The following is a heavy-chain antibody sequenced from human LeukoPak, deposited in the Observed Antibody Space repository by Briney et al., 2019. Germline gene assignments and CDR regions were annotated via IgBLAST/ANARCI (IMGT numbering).Heavy chain of an antibody. J-gene: IGHJ4*02. D-gene: IGHD7-27*01. Sequence: GASVKVSCKASGGTFSSYAISWVRQAPGQGLEWMGGIIPIFGTANYAQKFQGRVTITADESTSTAYMELSSLRSEDTAVYYCARGQKRNWGRGSPLGYWGQGTLVTVSS. CDR1: GGTFSSYA. V-gene: IGHV1-69*13. CDR2: IIPIFGTA. CDR3: ARGQKRNWGRGSPLGY.